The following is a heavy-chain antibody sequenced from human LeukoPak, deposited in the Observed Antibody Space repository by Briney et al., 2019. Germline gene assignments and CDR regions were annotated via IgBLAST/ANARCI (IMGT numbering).Heavy chain of an antibody. CDR2: INGSGMRT. J-gene: IGHJ4*01. V-gene: IGHV3-23*01. CDR1: GFTFSSYA. D-gene: IGHD4-11*01. Sequence: PGGSLRLSCAASGFTFSSYAMSWVRQAPGKGLEWVSGINGSGMRTYYADSVKGRFSISRDKSKNTLYLQMNSLRAGDTAVYYCAKVFGIEATVTLDYWGRGTLVTVSS. CDR3: AKVFGIEATVTLDY.